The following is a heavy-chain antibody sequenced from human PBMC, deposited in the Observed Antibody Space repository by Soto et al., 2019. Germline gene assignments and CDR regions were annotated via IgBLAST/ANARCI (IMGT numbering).Heavy chain of an antibody. D-gene: IGHD3-10*01. V-gene: IGHV3-53*01. J-gene: IGHJ4*02. CDR1: GFTVSSNY. CDR3: ARDRESGFDY. Sequence: EVQLVESGGGLIQPGGSLRLSCAASGFTVSSNYMSWVRQAPGKGLEWVSVIYSGGSTYYADSVKGRLTISRDNSKNTLYLQMNSVRAEDKAVYYYARDRESGFDYWGQGTLVTVSS. CDR2: IYSGGST.